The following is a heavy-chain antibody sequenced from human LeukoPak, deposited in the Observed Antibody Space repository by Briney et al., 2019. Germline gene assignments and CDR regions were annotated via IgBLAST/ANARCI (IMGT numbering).Heavy chain of an antibody. Sequence: GRSLRLSCAASGFTFDDYAMHWVRRAPGKGLEWVSGISWNSGSIGYADSVKGRFTISRDNAKNSLYLQMNSLRAEDTALYYCAKEHYGDYGGTAFDPWGQGTLVTVSS. CDR3: AKEHYGDYGGTAFDP. D-gene: IGHD4-17*01. CDR2: ISWNSGSI. J-gene: IGHJ5*02. V-gene: IGHV3-9*01. CDR1: GFTFDDYA.